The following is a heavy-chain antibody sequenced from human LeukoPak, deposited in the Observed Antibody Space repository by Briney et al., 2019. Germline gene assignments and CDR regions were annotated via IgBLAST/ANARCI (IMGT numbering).Heavy chain of an antibody. CDR2: ISSSGSTI. J-gene: IGHJ4*02. Sequence: GGSLRLSCAASGFTFSSYEMNWVRQAPGKGLEWVSYISSSGSTIYYADSVKGRFTISRDNAKNSLYLQMNSLRAEDTAVYYCARLYSSGWYVVDYWGQGTLVTVSS. D-gene: IGHD6-19*01. CDR1: GFTFSSYE. CDR3: ARLYSSGWYVVDY. V-gene: IGHV3-48*03.